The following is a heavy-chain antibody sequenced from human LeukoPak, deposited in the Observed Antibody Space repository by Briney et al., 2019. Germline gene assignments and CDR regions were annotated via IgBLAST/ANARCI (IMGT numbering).Heavy chain of an antibody. V-gene: IGHV1-2*02. D-gene: IGHD2-2*01. CDR2: INPNSGGT. CDR1: GYTFTGYF. J-gene: IGHJ4*02. Sequence: ASVKVSCKASGYTFTGYFMHWVRQAPGQGLEWMGWINPNSGGTNYAQKFQGRVTMTRDTSISTAYMELSRLGSDDTAVYYCASSIVYCSSTSCYFNWGQGTLVTVSS. CDR3: ASSIVYCSSTSCYFN.